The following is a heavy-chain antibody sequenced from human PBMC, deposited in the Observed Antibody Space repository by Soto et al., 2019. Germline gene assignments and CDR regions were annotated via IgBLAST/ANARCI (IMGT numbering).Heavy chain of an antibody. CDR2: MNPNNSDT. D-gene: IGHD2-8*01. J-gene: IGHJ4*02. CDR1: AYTFTGYY. CDR3: ARDGPGNGNDDFDY. Sequence: QVQLVQSGAEVRKPGDSVRVSCKASAYTFTGYYIHWVRQAPGQGPEWMGWMNPNNSDTRYAPQRQGRVTMPGDTAINTAYMDLTRLAPDDTGIYYCARDGPGNGNDDFDYWGQGTLVTVSS. V-gene: IGHV1-2*02.